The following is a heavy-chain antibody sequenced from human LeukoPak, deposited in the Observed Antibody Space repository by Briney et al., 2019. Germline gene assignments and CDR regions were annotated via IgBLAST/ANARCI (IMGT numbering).Heavy chain of an antibody. D-gene: IGHD3-16*01. Sequence: PGGSLRLSCVASGFTLKNAWMSWVRQAPGKGLEWVGRIRSKTDGGTTDYAAPVKGRFTISRDDSKYTLYLQMNSLKTEDTAVYFCAKGDDYANGNLGWGQGTLVTVSS. CDR2: IRSKTDGGTT. CDR1: GFTLKNAW. J-gene: IGHJ4*02. V-gene: IGHV3-15*01. CDR3: AKGDDYANGNLG.